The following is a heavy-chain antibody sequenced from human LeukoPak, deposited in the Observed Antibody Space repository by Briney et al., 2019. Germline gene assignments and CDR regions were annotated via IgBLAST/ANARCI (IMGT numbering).Heavy chain of an antibody. CDR1: GFTFSSHW. D-gene: IGHD6-13*01. Sequence: PGGSLRLSCAASGFTFSSHWMSWVRQAPGKGLEWVANIKQDGSEKYYVDSVKGRFAISRDNAKNSLYLQMNSLRAEDTAMYYCARGYVAAGISWDYWGQGTLVTVSS. CDR2: IKQDGSEK. CDR3: ARGYVAAGISWDY. J-gene: IGHJ4*02. V-gene: IGHV3-7*01.